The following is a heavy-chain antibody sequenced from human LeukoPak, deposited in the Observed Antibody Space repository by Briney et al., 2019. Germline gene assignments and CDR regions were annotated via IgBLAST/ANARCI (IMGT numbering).Heavy chain of an antibody. CDR2: IYTTGST. CDR1: GGSINSGSYY. Sequence: SETLSLTCTVSGGSINSGSYYWSWIRQPAGKGLEWIGRIYTTGSTNYNPSLESRVTISVDTSKNQFSLRLSSVTAADTAVYYCASQLTNYDILTGYLSGAFDYWGQGTLVTVSS. D-gene: IGHD3-9*01. CDR3: ASQLTNYDILTGYLSGAFDY. J-gene: IGHJ4*02. V-gene: IGHV4-61*02.